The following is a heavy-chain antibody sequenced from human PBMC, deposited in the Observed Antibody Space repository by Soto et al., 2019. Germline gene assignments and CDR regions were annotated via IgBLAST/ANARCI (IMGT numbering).Heavy chain of an antibody. Sequence: QLQLQESGPGLVKPSETLSLTCTVSGGSISSSSYYWGWIRQPPGKGLEWIGSIYYSGSTYYNPSLKRRVTISVDTSKNQFSLTLSSVTAADTAVYYCARDLQYFDYWGQGTLVTVSS. CDR3: ARDLQYFDY. CDR2: IYYSGST. D-gene: IGHD1-1*01. V-gene: IGHV4-39*02. J-gene: IGHJ4*02. CDR1: GGSISSSSYY.